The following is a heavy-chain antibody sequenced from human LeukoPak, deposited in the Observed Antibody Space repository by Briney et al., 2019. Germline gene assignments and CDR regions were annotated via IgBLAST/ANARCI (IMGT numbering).Heavy chain of an antibody. CDR1: GFTFSDCY. J-gene: IGHJ4*02. CDR2: ISSSGSTI. Sequence: GGSLRLSCAASGFTFSDCYMSWIRQAPGKGLEWVSYISSSGSTIYYADSVKGRFTISRDNAKNSLYLQMNSLRAEDTAVYYCAREVPPASFDYWGQGTLVTVSS. CDR3: AREVPPASFDY. D-gene: IGHD2-2*01. V-gene: IGHV3-11*01.